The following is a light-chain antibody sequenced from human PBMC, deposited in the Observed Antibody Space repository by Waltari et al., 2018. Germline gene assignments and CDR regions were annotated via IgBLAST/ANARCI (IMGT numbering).Light chain of an antibody. CDR1: QSVKTN. Sequence: EIVLTQSPATLSVSPGERATLSSRASQSVKTNLAWYQQKPGQAPRLLIYGASNRATGVPARFSGSGSGTDFTLTISSLQSEDFALYYCQQYNHWPPVFTFGPGTKLDIK. J-gene: IGKJ3*01. CDR3: QQYNHWPPVFT. CDR2: GAS. V-gene: IGKV3-15*01.